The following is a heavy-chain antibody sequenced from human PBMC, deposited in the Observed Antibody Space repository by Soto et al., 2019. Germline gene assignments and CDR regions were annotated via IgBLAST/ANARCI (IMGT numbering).Heavy chain of an antibody. V-gene: IGHV3-74*01. CDR3: ARRGQEGPGLAH. CDR1: GFTFSSYW. J-gene: IGHJ5*02. Sequence: EVQLVESGGNLIQPGGSLRLSCAASGFTFSSYWMHWVRQAPGKGRVWVSRINSDGSSTSYVDSVKGRFTISRDNAKNTLYLQMNSLSVEDTAVYYCARRGQEGPGLAHWGQGTLVTVSS. CDR2: INSDGSST.